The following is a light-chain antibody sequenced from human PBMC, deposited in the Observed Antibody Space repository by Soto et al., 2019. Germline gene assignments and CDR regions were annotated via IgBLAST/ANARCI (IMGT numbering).Light chain of an antibody. Sequence: EIVLTQSPGTLSFSPGERATLSCRSSQSVSSSYLAWYQQKPGQAPRLLIYGASSRATGIPDRFSGSGSGTDFTLTISRLEPEDFAVYYCQQYGSSPQTFGQGTTGDIK. CDR1: QSVSSSY. J-gene: IGKJ1*01. CDR2: GAS. CDR3: QQYGSSPQT. V-gene: IGKV3-20*01.